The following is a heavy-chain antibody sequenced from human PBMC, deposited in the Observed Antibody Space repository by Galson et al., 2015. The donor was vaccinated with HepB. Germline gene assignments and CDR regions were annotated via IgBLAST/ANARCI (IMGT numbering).Heavy chain of an antibody. CDR1: GYTFTSYA. D-gene: IGHD3-9*01. V-gene: IGHV7-4-1*02. J-gene: IGHJ4*02. Sequence: SVKVSCKASGYTFTSYAMNWVRQAPGQGLEWMGWINTNTGNPTYAQGFTGRFVFSLDTSVSTAYLQTSSLKAEDTAVYYCAREGDILTGYSYYFDYWGQGTLVTVSS. CDR3: AREGDILTGYSYYFDY. CDR2: INTNTGNP.